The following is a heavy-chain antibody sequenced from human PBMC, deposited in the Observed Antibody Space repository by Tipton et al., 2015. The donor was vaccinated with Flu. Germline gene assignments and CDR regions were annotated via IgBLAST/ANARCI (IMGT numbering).Heavy chain of an antibody. D-gene: IGHD3-9*01. CDR3: AREGSLRYFDWKPSIWFDP. CDR2: IYYSGTT. Sequence: GLVKPSETLSLTCTVSGASLSTSTLYWGWTRQAPGKGLEWIGSIYYSGTTYYNPSLKSRVTISVDLSKNQFSLRRTSVTAADTAVYYCAREGSLRYFDWKPSIWFDPWGPGTPVAVSS. CDR1: GASLSTSTLY. J-gene: IGHJ5*02. V-gene: IGHV4-39*07.